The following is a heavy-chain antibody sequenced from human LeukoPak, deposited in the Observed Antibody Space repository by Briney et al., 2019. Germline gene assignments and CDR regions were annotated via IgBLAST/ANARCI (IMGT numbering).Heavy chain of an antibody. Sequence: GGSLRLSCAASGFTFSSYIMNWVRQAPGKGLEWVSSISSSSSYIYYADSVKGRFTISRDNAKNSLYLQMNSLRAEDTAVYYCARDSATDAFDIWGQGTMVTVSS. CDR2: ISSSSSYI. CDR3: ARDSATDAFDI. CDR1: GFTFSSYI. J-gene: IGHJ3*02. D-gene: IGHD1-26*01. V-gene: IGHV3-21*01.